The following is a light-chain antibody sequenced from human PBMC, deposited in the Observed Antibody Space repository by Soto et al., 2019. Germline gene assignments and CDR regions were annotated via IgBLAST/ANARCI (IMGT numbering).Light chain of an antibody. CDR2: GAS. J-gene: IGKJ5*01. CDR3: QQYNSWPIT. Sequence: ENVLTQSPGTLSPSPGGRATVSCRASQSVSNNYLAWYQQKPGQAPRLLIYGASTRATGIPARFSGSGSGTEFTLTISSLQSEDFAVYYCQQYNSWPITFGQGTRLEI. CDR1: QSVSNN. V-gene: IGKV3-15*01.